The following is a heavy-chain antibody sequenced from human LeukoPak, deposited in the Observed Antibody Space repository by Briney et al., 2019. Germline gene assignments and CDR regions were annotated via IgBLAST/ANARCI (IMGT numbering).Heavy chain of an antibody. Sequence: PSETLSLTCTVSGGSISSSSYYWGWIRQPPGKGLEWIGSIYYSGSTYYNPSLKSRVTISVDTSKNQFSLKLSSVTAADTAVYYCARHVKSGYSYGYPAGPIDYWGQGTLVTVSS. CDR1: GGSISSSSYY. V-gene: IGHV4-39*01. CDR2: IYYSGST. D-gene: IGHD5-18*01. J-gene: IGHJ4*02. CDR3: ARHVKSGYSYGYPAGPIDY.